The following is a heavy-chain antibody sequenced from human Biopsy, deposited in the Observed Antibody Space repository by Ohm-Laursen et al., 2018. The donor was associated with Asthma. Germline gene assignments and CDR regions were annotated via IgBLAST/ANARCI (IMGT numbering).Heavy chain of an antibody. V-gene: IGHV1-69*13. J-gene: IGHJ6*02. CDR1: GGTLSNFA. CDR3: ARCQVGYSSGWSLLLKKIYYSGMDV. Sequence: SVKVSCKAPGGTLSNFAISWVRQAPGQGLEWLGGIMTVFGTTNYAQEFQGRVTITADESTSTAYMEVTSLRSEDTAIYYCARCQVGYSSGWSLLLKKIYYSGMDVWGQGTAVTVSS. CDR2: IMTVFGTT. D-gene: IGHD6-19*01.